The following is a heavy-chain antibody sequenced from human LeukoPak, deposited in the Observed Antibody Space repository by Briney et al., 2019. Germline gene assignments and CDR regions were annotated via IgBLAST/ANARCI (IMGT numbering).Heavy chain of an antibody. CDR3: ARVQGRYYYGSGISRFDP. CDR1: GYTFTSYG. D-gene: IGHD3-10*01. J-gene: IGHJ5*02. CDR2: ISAYNGNT. Sequence: ASVKVSCKASGYTFTSYGISWVRQAPGQGLEWMGWISAYNGNTNYAQKLQGRVTMTTDTSTSTAYMELRSLRSDDTAVYYCARVQGRYYYGSGISRFDPWGQGTLVTVSS. V-gene: IGHV1-18*01.